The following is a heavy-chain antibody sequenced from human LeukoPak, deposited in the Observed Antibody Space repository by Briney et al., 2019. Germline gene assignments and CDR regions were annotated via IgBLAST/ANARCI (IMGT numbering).Heavy chain of an antibody. CDR2: IKGKPDGGTA. V-gene: IGHV3-15*05. Sequence: GGSLRLSCAASGLTFANARMNWVRQAPGKGLEWVGRIKGKPDGGTAGYAASVMARFIISRDDSKNTVYLQMNSLREEDSGLYFCSTDRDWGQGTLVAVSS. CDR3: STDRD. CDR1: GLTFANAR. D-gene: IGHD5-24*01. J-gene: IGHJ4*02.